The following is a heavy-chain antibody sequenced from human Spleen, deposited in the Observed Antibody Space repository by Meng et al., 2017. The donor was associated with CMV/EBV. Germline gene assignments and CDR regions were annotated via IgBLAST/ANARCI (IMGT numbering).Heavy chain of an antibody. D-gene: IGHD3-3*01. J-gene: IGHJ6*02. CDR1: GYTFTSYG. V-gene: IGHV1-18*01. CDR3: ARERAQVTSAPRWDYYYYGMDV. Sequence: ASVKVSCKASGYTFTSYGISWVRQAPGQGLEWMGWISAYNGNTNYAQKLQGRVTMTTDTSTSTAYMELRSLRSDDTAVYYCARERAQVTSAPRWDYYYYGMDVWGQGTTVTVSS. CDR2: ISAYNGNT.